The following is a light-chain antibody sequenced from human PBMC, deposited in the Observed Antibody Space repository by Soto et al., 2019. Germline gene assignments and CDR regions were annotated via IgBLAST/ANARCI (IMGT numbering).Light chain of an antibody. CDR2: DAS. V-gene: IGKV3-15*01. J-gene: IGKJ1*01. CDR3: QQYNNWPPMA. Sequence: IVMTQSPATLSVSPGERATLSCRARQSVSSNLAWYQQKPGQAPRLLIYDASTRATGIPARFSGSGSGTEFTLTISSLQSEDFAVYYCQQYNNWPPMAFGQGTKVEIK. CDR1: QSVSSN.